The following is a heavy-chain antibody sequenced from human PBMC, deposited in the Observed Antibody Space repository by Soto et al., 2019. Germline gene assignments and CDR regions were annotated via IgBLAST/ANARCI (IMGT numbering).Heavy chain of an antibody. V-gene: IGHV3-30*18. CDR2: ISYDGSNK. J-gene: IGHJ3*02. CDR3: AKPKYYYDSCGFGAFDI. CDR1: GFTFSSYG. D-gene: IGHD3-22*01. Sequence: PGGSLRLSCAASGFTFSSYGMHWVRQAPGTGLEWVAVISYDGSNKYYADSVKGRFTISRDNSKNTLYLQMNSLRAEDTAVYYCAKPKYYYDSCGFGAFDIWGQGTMVTVSS.